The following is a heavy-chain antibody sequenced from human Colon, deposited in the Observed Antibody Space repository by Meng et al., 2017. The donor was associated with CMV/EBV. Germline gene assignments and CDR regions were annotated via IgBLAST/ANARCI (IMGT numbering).Heavy chain of an antibody. D-gene: IGHD6-19*01. CDR1: GFTFNTYG. CDR3: AKDGKEYSTGWNFDS. V-gene: IGHV3-30*02. J-gene: IGHJ4*02. Sequence: GESLKISCAASGFTFNTYGIHWVRQAPDKGLEWVAFIRYDESRIFYADSVKGRFTISRDNSKNKVYLQLNSLRPDDTGVYYCAKDGKEYSTGWNFDSWGQGTLVTVSS. CDR2: IRYDESRI.